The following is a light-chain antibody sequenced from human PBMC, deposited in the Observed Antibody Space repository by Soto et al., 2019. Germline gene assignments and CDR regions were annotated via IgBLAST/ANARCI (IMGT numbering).Light chain of an antibody. V-gene: IGKV1-5*01. CDR3: QQYNSYSRT. CDR2: DAS. Sequence: IQVNNSPATLSASVGDRVTITCRASQIISSWLAWYQQKPGKAPKLLIYDASSLESGVPSRFSGSGSGTEFTLTISSLQPDDFAAYYCQQYNSYSRTFGQGTNVDI. J-gene: IGKJ1*01. CDR1: QIISSW.